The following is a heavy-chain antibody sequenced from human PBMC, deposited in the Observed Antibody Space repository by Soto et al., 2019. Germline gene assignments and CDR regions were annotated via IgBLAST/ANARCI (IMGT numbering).Heavy chain of an antibody. Sequence: PSETLSLTCTVSGGSISSSSYYWGWIRQPPGKGLEWIGSIYYSGSTYYNPSLKSRVTISVDTSKNQLSLRLKSVTAADTAVYYCARGEYSTLAWFDPWGQGTLVTVSS. CDR3: ARGEYSTLAWFDP. J-gene: IGHJ5*02. D-gene: IGHD5-18*01. V-gene: IGHV4-39*01. CDR2: IYYSGST. CDR1: GGSISSSSYY.